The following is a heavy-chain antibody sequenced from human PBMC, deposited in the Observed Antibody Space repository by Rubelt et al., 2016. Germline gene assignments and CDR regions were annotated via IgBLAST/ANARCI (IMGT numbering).Heavy chain of an antibody. CDR3: ATKPKLGYSSSWYWFDP. V-gene: IGHV4-34*01. D-gene: IGHD6-13*01. CDR1: GGSFSGYY. Sequence: QVQLQQWGAGLLKPSETLSLTCAVYGGSFSGYYWSWIRQPPGKGLEWIGEINHSGSTNYNPSLKCRVTISVDTCKNQFSRKLSSVTAADTAVYYCATKPKLGYSSSWYWFDPWGQGTLVTVSS. CDR2: INHSGST. J-gene: IGHJ5*02.